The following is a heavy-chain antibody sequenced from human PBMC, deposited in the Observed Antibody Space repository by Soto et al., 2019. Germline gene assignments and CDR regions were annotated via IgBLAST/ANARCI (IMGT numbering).Heavy chain of an antibody. CDR2: TSTDGLDR. CDR3: ASPREGQWLVFDH. J-gene: IGHJ4*02. CDR1: GFTFSDFG. V-gene: IGHV3-30*19. D-gene: IGHD6-19*01. Sequence: PGGSLRLSCVVSGFTFSDFGMHWVRQSPGEGLAWVASTSTDGLDRSYSESVKGRFTISRDDSKNTVFLQMNSLKVEDTAAFFCASPREGQWLVFDHWGQRTLVTVSS.